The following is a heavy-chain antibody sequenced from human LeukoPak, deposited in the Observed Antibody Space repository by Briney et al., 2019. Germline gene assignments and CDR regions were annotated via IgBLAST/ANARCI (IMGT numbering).Heavy chain of an antibody. D-gene: IGHD2-2*01. J-gene: IGHJ4*02. V-gene: IGHV4-61*02. CDR1: GGSISSGSYY. CDR3: ARVGAYCTSNSCFDY. Sequence: PSETLSLTCTVSGGSISSGSYYWSWIRQPAGKGLEWIGRIYTSGSTNYNPSLKSRVTISVDTSKNQFSLKLSSVTAADTAVYYCARVGAYCTSNSCFDYWGQGALVTVSS. CDR2: IYTSGST.